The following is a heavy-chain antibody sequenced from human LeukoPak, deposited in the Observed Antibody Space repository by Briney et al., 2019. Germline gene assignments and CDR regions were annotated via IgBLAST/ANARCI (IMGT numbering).Heavy chain of an antibody. CDR2: ISSSSSTI. CDR3: ARGDPSWGVVVISEAHY. V-gene: IGHV3-48*04. CDR1: GFTFSSYS. Sequence: GGSLRLSCAASGFTFSSYSMNWVRQAPGKGLEWVSYISSSSSTIYYADSVKGRFTISRDNAKNSLYLQMNSLRAEDTAVYYCARGDPSWGVVVISEAHYWGQGTLVTVSS. D-gene: IGHD3-22*01. J-gene: IGHJ4*02.